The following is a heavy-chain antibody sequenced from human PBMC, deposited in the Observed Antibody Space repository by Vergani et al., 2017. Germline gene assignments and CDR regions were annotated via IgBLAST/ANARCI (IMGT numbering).Heavy chain of an antibody. D-gene: IGHD5-12*01. CDR1: GFTFSSYG. CDR3: AKVKRWGYSGYDYVPWFDP. J-gene: IGHJ5*02. V-gene: IGHV3-30*18. CDR2: ISYDGSHK. Sequence: QVQLVESGGGVVQPGRSLRLSCAASGFTFSSYGMHWVRQAPGKGLEWVAVISYDGSHKYYADSVKGRFTISRENSKNTLFLQMNSLRAEETAVYYCAKVKRWGYSGYDYVPWFDPWGQGTLVTVSS.